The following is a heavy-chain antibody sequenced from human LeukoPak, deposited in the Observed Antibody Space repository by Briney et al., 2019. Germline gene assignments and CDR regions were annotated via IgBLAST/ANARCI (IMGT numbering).Heavy chain of an antibody. Sequence: PGGSLRLSCSASGFTFSTYALHWVRQAPGKGPEYVSSITSNGDTTYYADSVKGRFTISRDNSKNTLYLQMSSLRAEDTAVYYCTKHRGGWIDAFDIWGQGTMVTVSS. D-gene: IGHD5-12*01. J-gene: IGHJ3*02. CDR1: GFTFSTYA. CDR3: TKHRGGWIDAFDI. CDR2: ITSNGDTT. V-gene: IGHV3-64D*06.